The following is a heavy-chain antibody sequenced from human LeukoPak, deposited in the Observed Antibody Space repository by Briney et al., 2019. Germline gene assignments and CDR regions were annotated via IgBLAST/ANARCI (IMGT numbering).Heavy chain of an antibody. CDR1: GGSISSGSYY. CDR3: ASRPWLQLSQGFDP. J-gene: IGHJ5*02. V-gene: IGHV4-61*02. Sequence: SQTLSLTCTVSGGSISSGSYYWSWIRQPAGKGLEWIGRIYTSGSTYYNPSLKSRVTISVDTSKNQFSLKLSSVTAADTAVYYCASRPWLQLSQGFDPWGQGTLVTVSS. CDR2: IYTSGST. D-gene: IGHD5-18*01.